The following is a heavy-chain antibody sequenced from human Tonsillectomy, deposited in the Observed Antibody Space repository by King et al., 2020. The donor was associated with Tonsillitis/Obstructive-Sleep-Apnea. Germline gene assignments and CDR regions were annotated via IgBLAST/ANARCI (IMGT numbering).Heavy chain of an antibody. CDR2: INTNTGNP. V-gene: IGHV7-4-1*02. CDR3: ARDRDGIDS. CDR1: GYSFTTYA. J-gene: IGHJ5*02. D-gene: IGHD1-14*01. Sequence: VQLVESGSELKKPGASVKVSCTATGYSFTTYAMNWVRQAPGQGLEWMGWINTNTGNPTYAQGFTGRLVFSLDTSVSTAYLQISSLKPEDTAVYYCARDRDGIDSWGQGTLVTVSS.